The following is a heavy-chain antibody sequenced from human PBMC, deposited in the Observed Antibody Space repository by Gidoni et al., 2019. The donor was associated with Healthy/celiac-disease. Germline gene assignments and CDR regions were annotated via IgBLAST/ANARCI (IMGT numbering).Heavy chain of an antibody. J-gene: IGHJ4*02. CDR2: IIPIFGTA. CDR1: GGTFSSYA. CDR3: ARVSDCGGDCYAMHLDY. V-gene: IGHV1-69*01. Sequence: QVQLVQSGAEVKKPGSSVKVSCKASGGTFSSYAISWVRQAPGQGLEWMGGIIPIFGTANYAQKFQGRVTITADESTSTAYMELSSLRSEDTAVYYCARVSDCGGDCYAMHLDYWGQGTLVTVSS. D-gene: IGHD2-21*02.